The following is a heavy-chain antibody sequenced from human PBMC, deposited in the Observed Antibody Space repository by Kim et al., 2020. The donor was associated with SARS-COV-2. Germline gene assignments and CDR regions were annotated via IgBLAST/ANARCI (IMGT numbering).Heavy chain of an antibody. D-gene: IGHD6-19*01. Sequence: SQTLSLTCAISGDSVSSNSAAWNWIRQSPSRGLEWLGRTYYRSKWYNDYAVSVKSRITINPDTSKNQFSLQLNSVTPEDTAVYYCARYSYGSGYSSGWYTFDYWGQGTLVTVSS. V-gene: IGHV6-1*01. J-gene: IGHJ4*02. CDR2: TYYRSKWYN. CDR1: GDSVSSNSAA. CDR3: ARYSYGSGYSSGWYTFDY.